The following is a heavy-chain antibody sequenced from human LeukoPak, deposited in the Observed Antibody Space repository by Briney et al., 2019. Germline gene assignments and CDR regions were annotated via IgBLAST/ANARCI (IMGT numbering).Heavy chain of an antibody. D-gene: IGHD3-10*01. J-gene: IGHJ5*02. CDR1: GFTFSTYS. Sequence: GGSLRLSCAASGFTFSTYSMNRVRQAPGKGLEWVSYISSSSTTIYYADSVKGRFTISRDNAKNSLYLQMNSLRAEDTAVYYCTRDRAFTMIRGVITNWFDPWGQGTQVTVSS. CDR3: TRDRAFTMIRGVITNWFDP. V-gene: IGHV3-48*01. CDR2: ISSSSTTI.